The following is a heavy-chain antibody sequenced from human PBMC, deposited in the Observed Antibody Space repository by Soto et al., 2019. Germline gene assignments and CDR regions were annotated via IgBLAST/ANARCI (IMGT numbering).Heavy chain of an antibody. J-gene: IGHJ6*02. CDR2: IIPIFGTA. CDR3: ASTRAFYSGYDYYYYGMDV. D-gene: IGHD5-12*01. Sequence: QVQLVQSGAEVKKPGSSVKVSCKASGGTFSSYAISWVRQAPGQGLEWMGGIIPIFGTANYAQKFQGRVTIPADDXXSXAXTELGSLRSEDTAVYYCASTRAFYSGYDYYYYGMDVWGQGTTVTVSS. V-gene: IGHV1-69*12. CDR1: GGTFSSYA.